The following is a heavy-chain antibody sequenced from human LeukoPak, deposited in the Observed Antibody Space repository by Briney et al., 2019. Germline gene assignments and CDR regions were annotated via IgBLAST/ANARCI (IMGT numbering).Heavy chain of an antibody. CDR2: IIPIFGTA. D-gene: IGHD3-22*01. Sequence: EASVKVFCKASGGTFSSYAISWVRQAPGQGLEWMGGIIPIFGTANYAQKFQGRVTITADESTSTAYMELSSLRSEDTAVYYCAFQYYYDSSGYYYFGYWGQGTLVTVSS. V-gene: IGHV1-69*13. CDR1: GGTFSSYA. CDR3: AFQYYYDSSGYYYFGY. J-gene: IGHJ4*02.